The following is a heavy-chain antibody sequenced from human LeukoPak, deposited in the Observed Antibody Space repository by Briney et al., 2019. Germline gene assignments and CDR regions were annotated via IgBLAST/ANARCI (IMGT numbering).Heavy chain of an antibody. D-gene: IGHD6-13*01. V-gene: IGHV4-39*07. J-gene: IGHJ4*02. CDR2: ISHSGST. CDR3: AREVAAAGKGNYFDY. CDR1: GGSIIINSSPFY. Sequence: PSETLSLTCTVSGGSIIINSSPFYWGWIRQPPGKGLEWIGGISHSGSTYYNPSLRSRVTISVDTSKNQFSLKLSSVTAADTAVYYCAREVAAAGKGNYFDYWGQGTLVTVSS.